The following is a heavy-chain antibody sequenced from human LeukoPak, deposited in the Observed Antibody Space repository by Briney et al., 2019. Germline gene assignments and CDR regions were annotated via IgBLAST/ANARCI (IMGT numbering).Heavy chain of an antibody. Sequence: GGSLRLSCAASGFTFSNYWLHWVRQPPGKGLVWVSRIITDESSTHYAASVNGRLTISGDNGKNTLYLQMNSLRAEDTAVYYCARVGDYGSGFDFWGQGTLVTVSS. J-gene: IGHJ4*02. CDR2: IITDESST. V-gene: IGHV3-74*01. CDR1: GFTFSNYW. CDR3: ARVGDYGSGFDF. D-gene: IGHD3-10*01.